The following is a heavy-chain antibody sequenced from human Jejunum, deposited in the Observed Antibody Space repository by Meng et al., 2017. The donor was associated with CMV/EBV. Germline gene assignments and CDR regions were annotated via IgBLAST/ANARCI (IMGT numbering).Heavy chain of an antibody. V-gene: IGHV4-31*02. CDR3: ARRPDSNGFFDY. Sequence: VSCVSVGSYGLPRACLRRLPGGALKWIGYSYNRCGTSSYSPSLKSRVTISVDMSMKQFSLKLNSVTAADTAVYFCARRPDSNGFFDYWGQGILVTVSS. CDR2: SYNRCGTS. D-gene: IGHD3-22*01. J-gene: IGHJ4*02. CDR1: CVSVGSYGLP.